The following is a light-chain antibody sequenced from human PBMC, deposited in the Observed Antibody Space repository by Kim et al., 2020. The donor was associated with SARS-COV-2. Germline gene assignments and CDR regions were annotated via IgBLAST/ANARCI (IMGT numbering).Light chain of an antibody. CDR3: QAWDSSLVV. V-gene: IGLV3-1*01. CDR2: QDS. J-gene: IGLJ2*01. Sequence: SYELTQPPSVSVSPGQTASITCSGDKLGDKYACWYQQKPGQSPVLVIYQDSKRLSGIPERFSGSNSGNTATLTISGTQAMDEADYYCQAWDSSLVV. CDR1: KLGDKY.